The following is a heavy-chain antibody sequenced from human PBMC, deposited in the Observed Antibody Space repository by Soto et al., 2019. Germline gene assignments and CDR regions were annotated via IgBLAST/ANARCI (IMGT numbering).Heavy chain of an antibody. CDR1: GYTFTSYG. Sequence: ASVKVSCRASGYTFTSYGISWVRQAPGQGLEWMGWISAYNGNTNYAQKLQGRVTMTTDTSTSTAYMELRSLRSDDTAVYYCARNLRGIWSGHKDWFDPWGQGTLVTVSS. CDR2: ISAYNGNT. D-gene: IGHD3-3*01. V-gene: IGHV1-18*01. CDR3: ARNLRGIWSGHKDWFDP. J-gene: IGHJ5*02.